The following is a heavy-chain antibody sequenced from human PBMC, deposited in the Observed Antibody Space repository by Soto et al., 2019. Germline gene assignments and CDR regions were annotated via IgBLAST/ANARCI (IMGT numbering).Heavy chain of an antibody. V-gene: IGHV3-48*02. Sequence: GGSLRLSCAASGFTSSSYSLNWVRQAPGKGLEWVSYITSSGTTVYYADSVRGRFTISRDNAKNSLYLQMNSLRDDDTAVYYCARGSSNWAYYFDFWGQGTLVTVSS. D-gene: IGHD6-13*01. CDR1: GFTSSSYS. CDR2: ITSSGTTV. CDR3: ARGSSNWAYYFDF. J-gene: IGHJ4*02.